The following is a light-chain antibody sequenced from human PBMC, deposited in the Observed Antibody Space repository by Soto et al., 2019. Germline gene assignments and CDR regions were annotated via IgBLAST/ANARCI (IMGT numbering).Light chain of an antibody. CDR1: QTISYW. J-gene: IGKJ4*01. V-gene: IGKV1-5*03. CDR3: QQYDTYLLT. Sequence: DIQMTQSPSTLSASVGDRVTITCRASQTISYWLAWYQQKPGKAPNLLIAKASSLESGVPSRFSGSGSGTEFTLTISSLQPDDFATYYCQQYDTYLLTFGGGTKVEIK. CDR2: KAS.